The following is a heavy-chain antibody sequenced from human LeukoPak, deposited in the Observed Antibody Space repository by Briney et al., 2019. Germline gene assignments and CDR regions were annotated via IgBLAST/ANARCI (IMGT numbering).Heavy chain of an antibody. D-gene: IGHD2-21*02. Sequence: PGGSLRLSCAASGLTVSSDYISWVRQAPGKGLEWVSVIYSGGSAYYADSVKGRFTISRDNSKNTLHLQMNSLRVEDTAVYYCTRGGGAFCGGDCYRNFDYWGQGALVTVSS. V-gene: IGHV3-53*05. CDR3: TRGGGAFCGGDCYRNFDY. CDR1: GLTVSSDY. J-gene: IGHJ4*02. CDR2: IYSGGSA.